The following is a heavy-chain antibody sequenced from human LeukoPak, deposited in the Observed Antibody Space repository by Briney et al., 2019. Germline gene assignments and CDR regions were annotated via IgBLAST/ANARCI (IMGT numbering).Heavy chain of an antibody. CDR1: GYTLTELS. J-gene: IGHJ4*02. Sequence: ASVKVSCKVSGYTLTELSMHWVRQASGKGLEWMGGFDPEDGETIYAQKFQGRVTMTEDTSTDTAYMELSSLRSEDTAVYYCATRYMETGYSSGWYLPFFDYWGQGTLVTVSS. CDR3: ATRYMETGYSSGWYLPFFDY. CDR2: FDPEDGET. V-gene: IGHV1-24*01. D-gene: IGHD6-19*01.